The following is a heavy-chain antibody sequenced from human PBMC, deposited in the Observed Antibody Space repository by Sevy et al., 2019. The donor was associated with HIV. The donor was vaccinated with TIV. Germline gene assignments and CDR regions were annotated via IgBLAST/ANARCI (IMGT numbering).Heavy chain of an antibody. V-gene: IGHV3-7*03. CDR3: ARMRYSSSWGGGFDY. J-gene: IGHJ4*02. CDR1: GFTFSSYW. CDR2: IKQDGSEK. D-gene: IGHD6-13*01. Sequence: GGSLRLSCAASGFTFSSYWMSWVRQAPGKGLEWVANIKQDGSEKYYVDSVKGRFTISRDNAKNSLYLQMNSLRAEDTAVHYCARMRYSSSWGGGFDYWGQGTLVTVSS.